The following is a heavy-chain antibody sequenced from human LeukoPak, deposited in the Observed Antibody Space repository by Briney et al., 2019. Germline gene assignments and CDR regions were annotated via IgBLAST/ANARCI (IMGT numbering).Heavy chain of an antibody. V-gene: IGHV4-59*01. D-gene: IGHD3-10*01. CDR1: AGPFGGYH. J-gene: IGHJ4*02. CDR2: IYYSGST. CDR3: ARSYGSGGEGELDY. Sequence: SETLSPTCAVDAGPFGGYHWSWIRQPPGKKLEWIGYIYYSGSTNYSPSLKSRVTISVDTSKNQFSLKLTSVTAAYTAVYYCARSYGSGGEGELDYWGQGTLVTVSS.